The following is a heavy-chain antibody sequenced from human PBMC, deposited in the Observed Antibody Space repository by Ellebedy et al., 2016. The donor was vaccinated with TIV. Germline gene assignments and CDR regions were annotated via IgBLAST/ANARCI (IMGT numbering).Heavy chain of an antibody. J-gene: IGHJ4*02. D-gene: IGHD2/OR15-2a*01. CDR1: GGTFSSYA. CDR3: ARDPHPLPFPDLDY. V-gene: IGHV1-69*05. Sequence: SVKVSCXASGGTFSSYAISWVRQAPGQGLEWMGGIIPIFGTANYAQKYQGRVTITRDTSASTAYMELSSLRSEDTAVYYCARDPHPLPFPDLDYWGQGTLVTVSS. CDR2: IIPIFGTA.